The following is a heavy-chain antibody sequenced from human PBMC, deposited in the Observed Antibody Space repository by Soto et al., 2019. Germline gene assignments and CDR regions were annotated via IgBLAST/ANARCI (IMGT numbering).Heavy chain of an antibody. CDR3: ARDRYGAGSYYINYYYYYGMDV. Sequence: QVQLVQSGAEVKKPGASVKVSCKASGYTFTSYGISWVRQAPGQGLEWMGWISAYNGNTNYAQKLQGRVTMTTDTSTSTAYIELRSLRSDDTAVYYCARDRYGAGSYYINYYYYYGMDVWGQGTTVTVSS. CDR1: GYTFTSYG. D-gene: IGHD3-10*01. V-gene: IGHV1-18*01. CDR2: ISAYNGNT. J-gene: IGHJ6*02.